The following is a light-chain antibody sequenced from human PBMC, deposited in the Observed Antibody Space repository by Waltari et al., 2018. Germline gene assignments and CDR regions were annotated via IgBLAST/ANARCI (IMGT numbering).Light chain of an antibody. CDR1: ALANAY. Sequence: SYELTQPTSVSVSPGQTARITCPGSALANAYAFWYQQKPGQAPVLVIYRDSERPSGIPERFSGSNSGTTVTLTISGVQAEDEADYYCQSADTRSSFWVFGGGTKLTVV. V-gene: IGLV3-25*03. CDR2: RDS. J-gene: IGLJ3*02. CDR3: QSADTRSSFWV.